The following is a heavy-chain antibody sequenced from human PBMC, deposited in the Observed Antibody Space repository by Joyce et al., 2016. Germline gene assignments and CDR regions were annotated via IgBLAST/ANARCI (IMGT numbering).Heavy chain of an antibody. D-gene: IGHD5-18*01. V-gene: IGHV4-38-2*01. CDR1: GLSFDLHSF. CDR3: ARRPYNVHTPLGSDWYFDL. Sequence: QVQLQESGPGLVKPSETLSLTCGVSGLSFDLHSFWGWIRQPPGKGLEWIGNVYPPGITHYTPSLKRPVTISMDTSKNQFALNLNSVTAADTAVYFCARRPYNVHTPLGSDWYFDLWGRGTLVTVSS. CDR2: VYPPGIT. J-gene: IGHJ2*01.